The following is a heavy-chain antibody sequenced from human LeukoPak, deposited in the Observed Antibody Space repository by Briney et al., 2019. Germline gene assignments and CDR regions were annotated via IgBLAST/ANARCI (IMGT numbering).Heavy chain of an antibody. V-gene: IGHV4-4*07. CDR3: AGVAVAGTGPDYFYYYIDV. CDR1: GVSISTYY. D-gene: IGHD6-19*01. CDR2: ISITGSS. Sequence: PSETLSLTCTVSGVSISTYYWSWIRQPAGKGLEWIGRISITGSSNHNPSLRRRLTMSVDTSKNQFFLKLTSVTAADTAVYYCAGVAVAGTGPDYFYYYIDVWGKGTTVTVSS. J-gene: IGHJ6*03.